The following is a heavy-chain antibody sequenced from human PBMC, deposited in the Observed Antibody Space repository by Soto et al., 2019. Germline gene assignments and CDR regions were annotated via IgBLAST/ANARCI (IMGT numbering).Heavy chain of an antibody. J-gene: IGHJ4*02. CDR1: GFTFSDYY. V-gene: IGHV3-11*06. D-gene: IGHD5-12*01. CDR2: ISSSSSYT. CDR3: ASWEGGATIDPPNY. Sequence: QVQLVGSGGGLVKPGGSLRLSCAASGFTFSDYYMSWIRQAPGKGLEWVSYISSSSSYTNYADSVKGRFTISRDNAKNSLYLQMNSLRAEDTAVYYCASWEGGATIDPPNYWGQGTLVTVSS.